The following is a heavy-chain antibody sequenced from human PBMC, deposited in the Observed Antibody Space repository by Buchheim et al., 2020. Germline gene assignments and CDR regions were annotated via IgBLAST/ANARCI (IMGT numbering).Heavy chain of an antibody. CDR1: GGSFSGYY. J-gene: IGHJ4*02. D-gene: IGHD3-10*01. V-gene: IGHV4-34*01. Sequence: QVQLQQWGAGLLKPSETLSLTCAVYGGSFSGYYWSWIRQPPGKGLEWIGYIYYSGSTYYNPSLKSRVTISVDTSKNQFSLKLSSVTAADTAVYYCARLRMVRGVIRKYYFDYWGQGTL. CDR2: IYYSGST. CDR3: ARLRMVRGVIRKYYFDY.